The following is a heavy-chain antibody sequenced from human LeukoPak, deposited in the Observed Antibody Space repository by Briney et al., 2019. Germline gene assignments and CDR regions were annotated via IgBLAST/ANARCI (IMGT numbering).Heavy chain of an antibody. J-gene: IGHJ4*02. CDR2: IWYDGSNK. D-gene: IGHD1-26*01. CDR3: ARDRPTGSYYSIDY. Sequence: GGSLRLSCAASGFTFNEFGVHWVRQAPGQGLEWVALIWYDGSNKYYGDSVKGRFTISRDNSKNAVYLQMNSLRVEDTAIYYCARDRPTGSYYSIDYWGQGTLATVSS. V-gene: IGHV3-33*01. CDR1: GFTFNEFG.